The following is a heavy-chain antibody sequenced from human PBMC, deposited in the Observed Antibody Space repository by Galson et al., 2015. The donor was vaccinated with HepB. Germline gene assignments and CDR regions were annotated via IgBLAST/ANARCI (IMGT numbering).Heavy chain of an antibody. CDR1: GFTFSSYS. D-gene: IGHD3-10*01. V-gene: IGHV3-48*04. J-gene: IGHJ4*02. CDR3: ARDLWMGYYGSGSYHFDY. CDR2: ISSSSSTV. Sequence: SLRLSCAASGFTFSSYSMNWVRQAPGKGLEWVSYISSSSSTVYYADSVKGRFTISRDNAKNSLYLQMNSLRAEDTAVYYCARDLWMGYYGSGSYHFDYWGQGTLVTVSS.